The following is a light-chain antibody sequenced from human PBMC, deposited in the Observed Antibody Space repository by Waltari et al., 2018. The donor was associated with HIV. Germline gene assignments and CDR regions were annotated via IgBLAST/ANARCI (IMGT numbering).Light chain of an antibody. CDR2: DAS. CDR1: QSVSSRY. V-gene: IGKV3D-20*01. J-gene: IGKJ4*01. Sequence: EIVLTQSPATLSLSPGERATLSCGASQSVSSRYLAWYQQKPGLAPRLLIYDASSRATGIPDRFSGSGSGTNFTLSISRLEPEDCAVYYCQHCAEWPLSFGGGTAVEIK. CDR3: QHCAEWPLS.